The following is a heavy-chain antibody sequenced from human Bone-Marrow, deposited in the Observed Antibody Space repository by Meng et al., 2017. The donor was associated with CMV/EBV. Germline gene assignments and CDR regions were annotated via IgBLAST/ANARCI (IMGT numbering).Heavy chain of an antibody. J-gene: IGHJ4*01. Sequence: SETLSLTCTVSGGSISSSSYYWGWIRQPPGKGLEWIGSIYYSGSTYYNPSLKSRVTISVDTSKNQFSLKLSSVTAADTAVYYCARVVTIFGVVTVHLHTLVYFDYWGHGTLVTVSS. CDR2: IYYSGST. V-gene: IGHV4-39*07. CDR3: ARVVTIFGVVTVHLHTLVYFDY. CDR1: GGSISSSSYY. D-gene: IGHD3-3*01.